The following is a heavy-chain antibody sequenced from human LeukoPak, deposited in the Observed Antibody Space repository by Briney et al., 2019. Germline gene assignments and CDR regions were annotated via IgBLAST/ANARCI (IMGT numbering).Heavy chain of an antibody. V-gene: IGHV4-59*01. CDR2: IYYSGST. J-gene: IGHJ4*02. CDR1: GGAITNYY. Sequence: SETLSLTCGVSGGAITNYYWNWIRQPPGKGLEWIGYIYYSGSTNYNPSLKSRVTISVDTSKNQFSLKLSSVTAADTAVYYCARLQNSDFWSGYYSFDYWGQGTLVTVSS. D-gene: IGHD3-3*01. CDR3: ARLQNSDFWSGYYSFDY.